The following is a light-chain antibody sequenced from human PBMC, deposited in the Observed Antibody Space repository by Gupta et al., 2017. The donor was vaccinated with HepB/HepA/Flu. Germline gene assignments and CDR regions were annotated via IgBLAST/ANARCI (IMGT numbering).Light chain of an antibody. CDR3: QQGHSAPRT. V-gene: IGKV1-39*01. Sequence: DIQMTQSPSSLSASVGDRVTITCRASQSISTYLNWYQQKPGKAPKLLIYAASSLQSGVPSRFSGSGSGTDFTLSISRLQPEDFATYYCQQGHSAPRTFGQGTKVVIK. CDR2: AAS. J-gene: IGKJ1*01. CDR1: QSISTY.